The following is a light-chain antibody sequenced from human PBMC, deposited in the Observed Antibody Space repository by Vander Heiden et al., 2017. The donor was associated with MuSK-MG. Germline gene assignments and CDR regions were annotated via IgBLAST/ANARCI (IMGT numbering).Light chain of an antibody. CDR3: AAWDDSLSGPKV. CDR2: MNN. J-gene: IGLJ3*02. CDR1: SSNIGSNY. V-gene: IGLV1-47*01. Sequence: QSVLTQPPSASGTPGQRVTISCSGSSSNIGSNYVYWYQQPPGTAPKLLIFMNNQRPSGGPDRFSGSKSGTSASLAISGLRSEDEADYYCAAWDDSLSGPKVFGGGTKLTVL.